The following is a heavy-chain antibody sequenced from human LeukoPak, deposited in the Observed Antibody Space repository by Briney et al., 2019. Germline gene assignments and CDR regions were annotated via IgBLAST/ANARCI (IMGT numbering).Heavy chain of an antibody. CDR2: ISSGSSYI. J-gene: IGHJ6*02. CDR3: ARGSAIVEYYYGMDV. D-gene: IGHD3-22*01. Sequence: GGSLRLSCAASGFTSGSYNMNWVRQAPGKGLEWVSSISSGSSYIYYADSVKGRFTISRDIAKNSLYLQMNSLRSEDTAVYYCARGSAIVEYYYGMDVWGQGTTVTVSS. CDR1: GFTSGSYN. V-gene: IGHV3-21*04.